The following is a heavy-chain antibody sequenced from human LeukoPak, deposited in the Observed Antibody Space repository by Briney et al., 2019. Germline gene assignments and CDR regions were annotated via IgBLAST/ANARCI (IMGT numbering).Heavy chain of an antibody. CDR1: GGSISSSSYY. J-gene: IGHJ6*02. Sequence: PSETLSLTCTVSGGSISSSSYYWGWIRQPPGKGLEWIGSIYYTGTTYYNPSLKSRVTISVDTSKYQFSLKLSSVTAADTAVYYCARDPESSDYDILTGYYRDYGMDVWGQGTTVTVSS. V-gene: IGHV4-39*07. CDR2: IYYTGTT. D-gene: IGHD3-9*01. CDR3: ARDPESSDYDILTGYYRDYGMDV.